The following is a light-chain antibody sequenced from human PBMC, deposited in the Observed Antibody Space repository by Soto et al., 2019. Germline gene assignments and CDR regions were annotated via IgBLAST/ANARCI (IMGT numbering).Light chain of an antibody. CDR1: QSVSSF. Sequence: EIVLTQSPATLSLSPGERATLSCRASQSVSSFLAWYQQKPGQAPRLLIFGAASRATGIPDRFSGRGSGTDFTLTISRLEPEDFAVYYCQQYGSSSTFGQGTKVEIK. CDR2: GAA. J-gene: IGKJ1*01. V-gene: IGKV3-20*01. CDR3: QQYGSSST.